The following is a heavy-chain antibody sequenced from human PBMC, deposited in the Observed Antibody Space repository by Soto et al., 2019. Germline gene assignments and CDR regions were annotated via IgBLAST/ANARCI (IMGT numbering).Heavy chain of an antibody. D-gene: IGHD3-3*01. CDR3: AKDNGDGVDFWSGYPYHSYSGVDV. CDR1: GFTFSSYG. J-gene: IGHJ6*02. CDR2: MSYDGSNK. Sequence: PGGSLRLSCADSGFTFSSYGMHWVRQGPGKGLEWVAVMSYDGSNKNYADSVKGRFTLSRDNSKNTLHLQMSSLRAEDTAVYYCAKDNGDGVDFWSGYPYHSYSGVDVWGQGTTVTV. V-gene: IGHV3-30*18.